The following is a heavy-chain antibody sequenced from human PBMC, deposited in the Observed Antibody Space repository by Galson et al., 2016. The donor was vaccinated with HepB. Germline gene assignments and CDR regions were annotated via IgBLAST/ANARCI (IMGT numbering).Heavy chain of an antibody. Sequence: QSGAEVKKPRESLKIPCKGSGFSFTNYWIGWVRQMPGKGLEWMGIIYPDDSDTRYSPSFQGQVTISADKSISTAYLQWSSLKASDTAMYYCATLYWNADDYNGMDVWGQGTTVTVSS. CDR2: IYPDDSDT. CDR3: ATLYWNADDYNGMDV. V-gene: IGHV5-51*03. D-gene: IGHD1-1*01. J-gene: IGHJ6*02. CDR1: GFSFTNYW.